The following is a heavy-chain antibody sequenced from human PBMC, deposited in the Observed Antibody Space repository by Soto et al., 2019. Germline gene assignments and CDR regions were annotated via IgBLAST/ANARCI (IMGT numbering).Heavy chain of an antibody. CDR3: AVTQTTWTLSGCIDY. J-gene: IGHJ4*02. Sequence: QVQLVESGGGVVQPGRSLRLSCAASGFTFSSYAMHWVRQAPGKGLEWVAVISYDGSNKNYADSVKGRFTISRDNSKNTLYLQMNSLRAEDTAVYYCAVTQTTWTLSGCIDYWGQGTLVTVSS. CDR1: GFTFSSYA. V-gene: IGHV3-30-3*01. D-gene: IGHD4-17*01. CDR2: ISYDGSNK.